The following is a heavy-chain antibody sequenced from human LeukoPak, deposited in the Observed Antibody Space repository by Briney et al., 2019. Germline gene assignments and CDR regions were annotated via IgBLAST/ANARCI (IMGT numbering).Heavy chain of an antibody. J-gene: IGHJ4*02. CDR1: GLTFSTYA. CDR2: ISGSGDNT. V-gene: IGHV3-23*01. Sequence: GGSLRLSCAASGLTFSTYAMSWVRQAPGKGLEWISGISGSGDNTYYADSVKGRFTTSRDSSKNTLYLQMNSLRTEDTAVYYCAKDRYSYAFEYSDSWGQGTLVTVSS. D-gene: IGHD5-18*01. CDR3: AKDRYSYAFEYSDS.